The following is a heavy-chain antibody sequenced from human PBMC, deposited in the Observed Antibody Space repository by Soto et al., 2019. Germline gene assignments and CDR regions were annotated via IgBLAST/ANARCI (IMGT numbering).Heavy chain of an antibody. CDR3: ARKSSSSSWFDP. V-gene: IGHV1-18*01. J-gene: IGHJ5*02. Sequence: ASVKVSCKASGYTFFSYGISWVRQAPGQGLEWMGWISTYNGNTNYAQRLQDRVTMTTDTSTRTAYMELRSLRSDDTAVYYCARKSSSSSWFDPWGQGTLVTVSS. CDR1: GYTFFSYG. D-gene: IGHD6-6*01. CDR2: ISTYNGNT.